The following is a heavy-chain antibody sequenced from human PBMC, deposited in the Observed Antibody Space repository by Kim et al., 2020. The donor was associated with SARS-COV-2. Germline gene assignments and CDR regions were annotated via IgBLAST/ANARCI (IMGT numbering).Heavy chain of an antibody. Sequence: GGSLRLSCAASGFTFSSYAMSWVRQAPGKGLEWVSAISGSGGSTYYADSVKGRFTISRDNSKNTLWLQMNSLRAEDTAVYYCAKVHWYYDLWSGSPMHYYYYGMDVWGQGTTVTVSS. CDR3: AKVHWYYDLWSGSPMHYYYYGMDV. J-gene: IGHJ6*02. D-gene: IGHD3-3*01. V-gene: IGHV3-23*01. CDR1: GFTFSSYA. CDR2: ISGSGGST.